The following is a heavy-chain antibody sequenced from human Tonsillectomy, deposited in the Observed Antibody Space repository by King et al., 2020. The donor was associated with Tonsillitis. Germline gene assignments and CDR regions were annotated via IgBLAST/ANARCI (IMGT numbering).Heavy chain of an antibody. Sequence: VQLQQWGAGLLKPSETLSLTCAVYGGSFSGYYWSWIRQPPGKGLEWIGEINQSGSTNYNPSLKSRVTISVDTSKNQFSLKLSSVTAADTAVYYCARGRLGDLGYWGQGTLVTVSS. J-gene: IGHJ4*02. CDR2: INQSGST. D-gene: IGHD4-17*01. CDR1: GGSFSGYY. CDR3: ARGRLGDLGY. V-gene: IGHV4-34*01.